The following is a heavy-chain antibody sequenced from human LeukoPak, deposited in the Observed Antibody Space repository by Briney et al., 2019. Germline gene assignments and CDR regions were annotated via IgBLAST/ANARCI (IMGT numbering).Heavy chain of an antibody. CDR1: GFAFSTYG. V-gene: IGHV3-30*02. CDR3: AKAVDGSYLHAFDI. CDR2: IRLDGSNT. Sequence: GGSLRLSCAASGFAFSTYGMHWVRQAPGKGLEWVAFIRLDGSNTKYADSVKGRFTISRDNSKNTLYLQMNSLRIEDTAVYYCAKAVDGSYLHAFDIWGQGTMVTVSS. J-gene: IGHJ3*02. D-gene: IGHD1-26*01.